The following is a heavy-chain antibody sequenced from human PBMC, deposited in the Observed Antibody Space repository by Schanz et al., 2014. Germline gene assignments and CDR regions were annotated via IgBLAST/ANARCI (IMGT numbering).Heavy chain of an antibody. V-gene: IGHV1-18*01. Sequence: QVQLVQSGAEVKKPGATVKVSCKASGYIFINSGISWVRQAPGQGLEWMGWISVYNHNKEYDQKFQGRFTMTTDTSASTAYMTLTDLRSDDTAVYYCARDRRFFARDGLYCFDSWGQGTLVTVSS. CDR1: GYIFINSG. D-gene: IGHD3-3*01. CDR2: ISVYNHNK. J-gene: IGHJ4*02. CDR3: ARDRRFFARDGLYCFDS.